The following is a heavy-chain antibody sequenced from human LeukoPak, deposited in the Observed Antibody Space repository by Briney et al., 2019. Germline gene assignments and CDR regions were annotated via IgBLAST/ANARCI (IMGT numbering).Heavy chain of an antibody. CDR3: AREEVGLQQWLLGY. CDR1: GFTFSSYG. CDR2: IWYDGSNK. V-gene: IGHV3-33*01. D-gene: IGHD6-19*01. J-gene: IGHJ4*02. Sequence: PGGSLRLSCAASGFTFSSYGMHWVRQAPGKGLEWVAVIWYDGSNKYYADSVKGRFTISRDNSKNTLYLQMNSLRAEDTAVYYCAREEVGLQQWLLGYWGQGTLVTVSS.